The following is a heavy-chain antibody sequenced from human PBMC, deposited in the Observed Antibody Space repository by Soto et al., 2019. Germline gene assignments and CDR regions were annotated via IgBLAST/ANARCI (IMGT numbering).Heavy chain of an antibody. V-gene: IGHV4-59*01. D-gene: IGHD3-10*01. CDR2: IYYSGST. CDR1: GGSISSYY. J-gene: IGHJ4*02. CDR3: ARGSGSQPSFDY. Sequence: SETLSLTCTVSGGSISSYYWSWIRQPPGKGLEWIGYIYYSGSTNYNPSLKSRVTISVDTSKNQFSLKLSSVTAADTAVYYCARGSGSQPSFDYWGQGTLVTVAS.